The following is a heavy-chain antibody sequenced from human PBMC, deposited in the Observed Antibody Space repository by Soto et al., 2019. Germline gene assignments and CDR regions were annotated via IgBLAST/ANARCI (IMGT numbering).Heavy chain of an antibody. D-gene: IGHD3-10*01. J-gene: IGHJ4*02. CDR3: FTASGVGA. CDR1: GFSFSTAW. CDR2: IKSKTDGGTA. Sequence: GGSLRLSCAASGFSFSTAWMYWVRQAPGKGLEWVARIKSKTDGGTADYATPVKGRFTISRDDSIKTVSLLMNTLKTEDTGVYYCFTASGVGAWGQGTLVTVSS. V-gene: IGHV3-15*07.